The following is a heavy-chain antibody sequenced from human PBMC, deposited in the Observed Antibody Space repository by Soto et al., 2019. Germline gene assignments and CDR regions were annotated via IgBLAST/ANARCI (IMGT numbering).Heavy chain of an antibody. D-gene: IGHD3-10*01. J-gene: IGHJ6*02. CDR1: GFTFSTYG. Sequence: QVQLVESGGGVVQPGRSLRLSCAASGFTFSTYGMQWVRQAPGKGLEWVAVISYDGYLKYYVDAVKGRFTVARYNSKNTLFLEMNSLRVEDTAVYFCAKDFKVSGSHYGTLNYYYGMDVCGQGTTVTVSS. V-gene: IGHV3-30*18. CDR3: AKDFKVSGSHYGTLNYYYGMDV. CDR2: ISYDGYLK.